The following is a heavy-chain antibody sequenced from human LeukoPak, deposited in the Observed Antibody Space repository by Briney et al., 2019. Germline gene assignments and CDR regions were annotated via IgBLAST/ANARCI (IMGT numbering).Heavy chain of an antibody. Sequence: SVKVSCKASGFTFTSSAMQWVRRARGQRLEWIGWIVVGSGNTNYAQKFQERVTITRDMSTSTAYMELSSLRSEDTAVYYCAAGSGYYYPLKYWGQGTLVTVSS. CDR3: AAGSGYYYPLKY. V-gene: IGHV1-58*02. D-gene: IGHD3-22*01. CDR2: IVVGSGNT. J-gene: IGHJ4*02. CDR1: GFTFTSSA.